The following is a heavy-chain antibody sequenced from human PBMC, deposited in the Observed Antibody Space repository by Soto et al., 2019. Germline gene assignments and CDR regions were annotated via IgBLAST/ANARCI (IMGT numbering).Heavy chain of an antibody. CDR1: GYTFTSYG. V-gene: IGHV1-18*04. CDR2: ISAYNGNT. D-gene: IGHD2-2*01. Sequence: GASVKVSCKASGYTFTSYGISWVRQAPGQGLEWIGWISAYNGNTNYAQKLQGRVTMTTDTSTSTAYMELRSLRSDDTAGYYCARDGDIVVVPAAPYYYYYYGMDVWGQGTTVTVSS. CDR3: ARDGDIVVVPAAPYYYYYYGMDV. J-gene: IGHJ6*02.